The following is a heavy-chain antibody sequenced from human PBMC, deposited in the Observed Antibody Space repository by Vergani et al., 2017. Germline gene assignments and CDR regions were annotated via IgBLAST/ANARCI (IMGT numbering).Heavy chain of an antibody. CDR3: TTDRYYYDSSGYSRRDY. CDR1: GFTFSNAW. CDR2: IKSKTDGGTT. V-gene: IGHV3-15*01. J-gene: IGHJ4*02. D-gene: IGHD3-22*01. Sequence: EVQLVESGGGLVKPGGSLRLSCAASGFTFSNAWMSWVRQAPGKGLEWVGRIKSKTDGGTTNYAAPVKGRFTIARDDSKNTLYLQMNSLKTEDTVVYYCTTDRYYYDSSGYSRRDYWGQGTLVTVSS.